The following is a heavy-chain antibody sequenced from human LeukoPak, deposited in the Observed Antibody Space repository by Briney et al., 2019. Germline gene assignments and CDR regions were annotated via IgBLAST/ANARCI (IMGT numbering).Heavy chain of an antibody. V-gene: IGHV3-48*03. D-gene: IGHD3-10*01. CDR2: ISSSGSTI. Sequence: PGGSLRLSCAASGFTFSSYEMNWVRQAPGKGLEWVSYISSSGSTIYYADSVKGRFTISRDNAKNSLYLQMNSLRAEDTAVYYCARDNYYGSGSYYNDYWGQGTLVTVSS. CDR3: ARDNYYGSGSYYNDY. J-gene: IGHJ4*02. CDR1: GFTFSSYE.